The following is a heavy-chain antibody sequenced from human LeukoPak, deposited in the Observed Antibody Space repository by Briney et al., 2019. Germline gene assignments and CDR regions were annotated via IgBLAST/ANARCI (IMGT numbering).Heavy chain of an antibody. J-gene: IGHJ4*02. CDR2: INPSGGST. CDR3: ASAVAGMGDYLDY. CDR1: GYTFTSYY. Sequence: ASVKVSCKASGYTFTSYYMHWVRQAPGQGLEWMGIINPSGGSTSYAQKFQGRVTMTGDTSTSTVYMELSSLRSEDTAVYYCASAVAGMGDYLDYWGQGTLVTVSS. D-gene: IGHD6-19*01. V-gene: IGHV1-46*01.